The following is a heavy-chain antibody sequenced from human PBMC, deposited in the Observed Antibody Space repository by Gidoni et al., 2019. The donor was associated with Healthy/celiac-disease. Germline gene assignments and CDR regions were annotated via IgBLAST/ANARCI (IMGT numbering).Heavy chain of an antibody. D-gene: IGHD3-9*01. J-gene: IGHJ5*02. CDR1: GYTFTGYY. V-gene: IGHV1-2*06. Sequence: QAQLVPSGAEATKPGASVKVSCQASGYTFTGYYMHWVRQAPGQGLEWRGRINPNSGGTNYAQKFQGRVTMTRDTSISTAYMELSRLRSDDTAGYYCARSYRRITISTWFDPWGQGTLVTVSS. CDR3: ARSYRRITISTWFDP. CDR2: INPNSGGT.